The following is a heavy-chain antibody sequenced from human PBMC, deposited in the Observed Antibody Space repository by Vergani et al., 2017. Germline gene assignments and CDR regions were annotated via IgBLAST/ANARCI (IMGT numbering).Heavy chain of an antibody. CDR3: ASWGGVGYRKTPDYFDY. CDR1: GGTFSSYT. V-gene: IGHV1-69*02. Sequence: QVQLVQSGAEVKKPGSSVKVSCKASGGTFSSYTISWVRQAPGQGLEWMGRIIPILGIANYAQKFQGRVTITADKSTSTAYMELSSLRSEDTAVYYCASWGGVGYRKTPDYFDYWGQGTLVTVSS. J-gene: IGHJ4*02. D-gene: IGHD1-14*01. CDR2: IIPILGIA.